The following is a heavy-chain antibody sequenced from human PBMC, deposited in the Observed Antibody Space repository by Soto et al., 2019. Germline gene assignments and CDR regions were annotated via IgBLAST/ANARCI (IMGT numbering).Heavy chain of an antibody. Sequence: QEQLVQSGAEVKKPGASLKVSCKASGYTFTDYYIHWVRQAPGQGLEWVGWINPDSGGTNLAQWFQGRVTMTSDTSINTAYMELSSLRSDDTAVYYCAIRTGQLAIISEFDGDWFFEVWGRGTLVTVSS. D-gene: IGHD2-2*01. CDR3: AIRTGQLAIISEFDGDWFFEV. V-gene: IGHV1-2*02. CDR1: GYTFTDYY. J-gene: IGHJ2*01. CDR2: INPDSGGT.